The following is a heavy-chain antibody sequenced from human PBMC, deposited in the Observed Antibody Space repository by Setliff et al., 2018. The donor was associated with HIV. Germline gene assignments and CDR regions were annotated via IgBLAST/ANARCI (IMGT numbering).Heavy chain of an antibody. V-gene: IGHV4-4*07. CDR3: ARGIWSATTADYYLDV. CDR1: GGSISSYY. D-gene: IGHD3-3*01. J-gene: IGHJ6*03. Sequence: SETLSLTCTVSGGSISSYYWSWIRQPAGKGLEWIGHIYTSGSTNYNPSLKSRVTITRDTSASTADMEMSGLRSEDTADYYCARGIWSATTADYYLDVWGQGTTVTVSS. CDR2: IYTSGST.